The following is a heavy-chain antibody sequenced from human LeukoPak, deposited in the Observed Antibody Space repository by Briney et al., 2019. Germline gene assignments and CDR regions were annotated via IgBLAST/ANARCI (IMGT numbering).Heavy chain of an antibody. CDR3: ARDRAVTGDSLTFDY. CDR2: ISYDGSNK. V-gene: IGHV3-30-3*01. Sequence: GGSLRLSCAASGFTFSSYAMHWVRQAPGKGLEWVAVISYDGSNKYYADSVKGRFTISRDNSKNTLYLQMNSLRAEDTAVYYCARDRAVTGDSLTFDYWGQGTLVTVSS. CDR1: GFTFSSYA. D-gene: IGHD7-27*01. J-gene: IGHJ4*02.